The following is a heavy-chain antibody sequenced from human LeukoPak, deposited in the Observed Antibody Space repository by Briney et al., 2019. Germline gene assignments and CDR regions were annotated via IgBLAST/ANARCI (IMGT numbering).Heavy chain of an antibody. CDR2: IYYSGST. V-gene: IGHV4-30-4*08. CDR1: GGSFSGYY. CDR3: ARGVGADNWFDP. J-gene: IGHJ5*02. D-gene: IGHD1-26*01. Sequence: PSETLSLTCAVYGGSFSGYYWSWIRQPPGKGLEWIGYIYYSGSTYYNPSLKSRVTISVDTSKNQFSLKLSSVTAADTAVYYCARGVGADNWFDPWGQGTLVTVSS.